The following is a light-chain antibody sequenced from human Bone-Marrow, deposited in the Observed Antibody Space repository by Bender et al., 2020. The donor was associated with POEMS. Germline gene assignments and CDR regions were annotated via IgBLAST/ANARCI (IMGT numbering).Light chain of an antibody. CDR2: EVS. CDR1: SSDVGRYNH. CDR3: TSYAGSNNLV. V-gene: IGLV2-8*01. J-gene: IGLJ2*01. Sequence: QSALTQPPSVSGSPGQSVTISCTGTSSDVGRYNHVSWYQQPPGTSPKLMIYEVSKRPSGVPDRFSGSKSGNTASLTVSGLQAEDEADYYCTSYAGSNNLVFGGGTKLTVL.